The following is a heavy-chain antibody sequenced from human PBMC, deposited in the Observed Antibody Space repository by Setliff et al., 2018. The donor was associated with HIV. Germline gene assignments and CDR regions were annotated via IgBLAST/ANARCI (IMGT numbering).Heavy chain of an antibody. D-gene: IGHD2-2*01. CDR1: GFTFSSFA. J-gene: IGHJ4*02. CDR3: ARGYCNSSNCYAIDY. Sequence: GGSLRLSCAASGFTFSSFAMTWVRQAPGKGLEWVSSISGSAGSTYYADSVKGRFTISRDNSKNTLYPQMNSLRAEDTAVYYCARGYCNSSNCYAIDYWGQGTLVTVSS. CDR2: ISGSAGST. V-gene: IGHV3-23*01.